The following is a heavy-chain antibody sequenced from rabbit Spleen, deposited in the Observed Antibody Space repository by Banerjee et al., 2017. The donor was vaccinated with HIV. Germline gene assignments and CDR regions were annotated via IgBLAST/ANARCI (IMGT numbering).Heavy chain of an antibody. CDR2: INGVTGKA. CDR3: ARDLVVAIGWNFNL. J-gene: IGHJ4*01. Sequence: QEQLVESGGGLVQPEGSLTLTCKASGFSFSNKVVMCWVRQAPGKGLEWIACINGVTGKALYASWARGRFTLSKSSSTTVTLQMTSLTAADTATYFCARDLVVAIGWNFNLWGQGTLVTVS. CDR1: GFSFSNKVV. V-gene: IGHV1S45*01. D-gene: IGHD3-3*01.